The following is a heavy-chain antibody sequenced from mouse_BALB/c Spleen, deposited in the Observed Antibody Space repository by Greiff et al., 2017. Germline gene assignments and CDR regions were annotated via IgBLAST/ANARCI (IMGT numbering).Heavy chain of an antibody. CDR2: ISSGSSTI. CDR1: GFTFSSFG. J-gene: IGHJ4*01. Sequence: EVKVVESGGGLVQPGGSRKLSCAASGFTFSSFGMHWVRQAPEKGLEWVAYISSGSSTIYYADTAKGRFTISRDNPKNTLFLQMTSLRSEDTAMYYCARSYYPYWSMDDWGQGTSVTVSS. V-gene: IGHV5-17*02. CDR3: ARSYYPYWSMDD. D-gene: IGHD1-1*01.